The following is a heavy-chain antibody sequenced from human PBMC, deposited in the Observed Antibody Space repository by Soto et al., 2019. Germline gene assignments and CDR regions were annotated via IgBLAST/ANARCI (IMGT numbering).Heavy chain of an antibody. CDR1: GLTFRSYG. CDR2: ISYDGSNK. Sequence: GGSLRLSCAASGLTFRSYGMHWVRQAPGKGLEWVAVISYDGSNKYYGDSVKGRFTISRDNSKNTLYLQMNSLRAEDTAVYYCAKNRLANSPYYYYYYGMDVWGQGTTVTVSS. CDR3: AKNRLANSPYYYYYYGMDV. J-gene: IGHJ6*02. D-gene: IGHD6-25*01. V-gene: IGHV3-30*18.